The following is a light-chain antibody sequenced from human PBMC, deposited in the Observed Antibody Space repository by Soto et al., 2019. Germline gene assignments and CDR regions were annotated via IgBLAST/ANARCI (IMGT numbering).Light chain of an antibody. CDR2: DVS. Sequence: QSVLTQPPSASGSPGQSVTISCTGTSSDVGGYNYVSWYQQHPGKAPKLMIYDVSKRPSGVPDRFSGAKSGNTASLTVSGLQAEDEADYYCSSFAGGNNYVFGTGTKLTGL. CDR1: SSDVGGYNY. J-gene: IGLJ1*01. CDR3: SSFAGGNNYV. V-gene: IGLV2-8*01.